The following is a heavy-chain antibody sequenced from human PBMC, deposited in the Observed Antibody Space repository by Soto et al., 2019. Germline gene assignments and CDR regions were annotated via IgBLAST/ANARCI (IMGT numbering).Heavy chain of an antibody. CDR2: ISAYNGRT. CDR3: ARSENSGVWQWDPPEY. CDR1: GFTFSSHG. Sequence: QVPLVQSGGEVRNPGASVRISCKASGFTFSSHGFYWVRQAPGQVLEWMGWISAYNGRTNDAQNLQVRVTMTTDTSTSTAYMELRSLRPDDTAVYYCARSENSGVWQWDPPEYWVQGTLVTVSS. D-gene: IGHD2-15*01. J-gene: IGHJ4*02. V-gene: IGHV1-18*01.